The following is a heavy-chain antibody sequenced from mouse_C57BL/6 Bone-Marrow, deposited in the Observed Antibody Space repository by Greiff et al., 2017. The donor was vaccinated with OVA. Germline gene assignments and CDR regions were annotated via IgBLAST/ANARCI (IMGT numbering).Heavy chain of an antibody. J-gene: IGHJ2*01. CDR3: AIQLRRRDY. D-gene: IGHD3-2*02. V-gene: IGHV1-74*01. CDR2: IHPSDSDT. CDR1: GYTFTSYW. Sequence: VQLQQPGAELVKPGASVKVSCKASGYTFTSYWMHWVKQRPGQGLEWIGRIHPSDSDTNYNQKFKGKATLTVDKYSSIDYRQRRSLTSEDSAVYYCAIQLRRRDYWGKGTTLTVSS.